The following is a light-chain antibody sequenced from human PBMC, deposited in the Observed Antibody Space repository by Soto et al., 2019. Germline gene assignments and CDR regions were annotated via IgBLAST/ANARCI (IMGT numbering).Light chain of an antibody. CDR2: DAS. CDR1: QDISSY. CDR3: QQYDNLLAPT. J-gene: IGKJ4*01. Sequence: DIQMTQSPSSLSASVGDRVTITCQASQDISSYLNWFQQKPGKAPNLLIFDASKLQTGVPSRFSGSGSGTDFIFTISGLQPEDIATYYCQQYDNLLAPTFGGGTRVDI. V-gene: IGKV1-33*01.